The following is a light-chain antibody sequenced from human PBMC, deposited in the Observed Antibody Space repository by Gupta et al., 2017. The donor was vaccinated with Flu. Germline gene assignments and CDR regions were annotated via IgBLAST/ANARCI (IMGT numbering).Light chain of an antibody. V-gene: IGKV1-5*03. J-gene: IGKJ1*01. CDR3: QRDDSLWT. CDR2: KAS. Sequence: SPSTLSASVGDRVTITCRASQSISSWLAWYQQKPGKVPKLLIYKASNLESGVPSRFSGSGSGTEFTLTSSSLKPDDSATYYCQRDDSLWTFGQGTRVEIK. CDR1: QSISSW.